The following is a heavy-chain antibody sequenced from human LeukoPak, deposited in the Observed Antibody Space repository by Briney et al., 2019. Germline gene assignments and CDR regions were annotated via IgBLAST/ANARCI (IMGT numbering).Heavy chain of an antibody. CDR2: ILASGSPT. CDR1: GFNFNSYT. D-gene: IGHD6-6*01. J-gene: IGHJ4*02. CDR3: ATGGLSARKFAY. Sequence: GGSLRLSCAASGFNFNSYTMNWVRQAPGKGLQSVANILASGSPTYYADSVKGRFIISRDNSKNTLSLQMNILRVEDTAIYFCATGGLSARKFAYWGQGTPVTVSS. V-gene: IGHV3-23*05.